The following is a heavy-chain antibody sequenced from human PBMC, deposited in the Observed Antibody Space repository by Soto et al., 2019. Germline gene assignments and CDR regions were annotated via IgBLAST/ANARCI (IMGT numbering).Heavy chain of an antibody. D-gene: IGHD6-6*01. CDR1: GFTFSSYA. V-gene: IGHV3-23*01. Sequence: EVQLLESGGGLVQPGESLRLSCAASGFTFSSYAMSWVRQAPGKGLAWVSVISGSDDSTYYADSGKGLFTISRDNSKNTMYLQMNSLRAEDTAVYYCAKRSSSSTFDYWGQGTLVTVSS. J-gene: IGHJ4*02. CDR3: AKRSSSSTFDY. CDR2: ISGSDDST.